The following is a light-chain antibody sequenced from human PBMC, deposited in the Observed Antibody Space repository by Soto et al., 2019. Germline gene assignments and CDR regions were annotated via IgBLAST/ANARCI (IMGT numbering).Light chain of an antibody. CDR2: SAS. CDR1: QRINIC. J-gene: IGKJ5*01. CDR3: QRSCWTPT. V-gene: IGKV1-39*01. Sequence: IQMTQSPSSLSTSVGDRVTITCRASQRINICLNWYRQKAETPPELLFYSASNLPSGVPSRFSGSGSGTDFTLTISSLHPDDFATYCRQRSCWTPTFGQGTRVEIK.